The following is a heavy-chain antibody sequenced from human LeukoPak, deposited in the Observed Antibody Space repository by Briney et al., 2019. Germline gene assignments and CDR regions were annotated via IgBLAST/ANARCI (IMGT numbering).Heavy chain of an antibody. CDR2: IKQDGSEK. V-gene: IGHV3-7*01. CDR3: ATGTRLPC. Sequence: PGGSLRLSWAASGLTLSDNWMASARQAPGKGLEWVAKIKQDGSEKKYVQSWKGQLTTSRDNPKNALYLQMHRLRAEDTAVYYCATGTRLPCWGKGTLVTAAS. J-gene: IGHJ1*01. CDR1: GLTLSDNW.